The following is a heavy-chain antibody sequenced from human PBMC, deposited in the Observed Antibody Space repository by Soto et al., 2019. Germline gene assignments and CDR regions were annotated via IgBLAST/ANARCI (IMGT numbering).Heavy chain of an antibody. V-gene: IGHV3-11*06. CDR1: GFTFSDYY. J-gene: IGHJ5*02. CDR2: ISSSSSYT. D-gene: IGHD2-15*01. Sequence: GGSLRLSCAASGFTFSDYYMSWIRQAPGKGLEWVSYISSSSSYTNYADSVKGRFTISRDNAKNALYLQMNSLRAEDTAVYYCARAYSRSRYCRGGSCYTYNWFDPWGQGTLVTVSS. CDR3: ARAYSRSRYCRGGSCYTYNWFDP.